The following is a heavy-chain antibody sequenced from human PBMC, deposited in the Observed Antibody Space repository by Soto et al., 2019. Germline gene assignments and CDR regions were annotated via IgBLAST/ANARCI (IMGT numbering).Heavy chain of an antibody. J-gene: IGHJ6*02. CDR2: VSHDGTT. V-gene: IGHV4-30-4*01. D-gene: IGHD2-21*02. Sequence: PSATLSLTCTVSGASISSGDYLWSWIRQSPGKGLEWIGYVSHDGTTYYNPSLESRVAISVDTSKNQFSLKVTSVTAADTAVDLCPRDHCCCAGLYGIDVLGQVATVTVS. CDR3: PRDHCCCAGLYGIDV. CDR1: GASISSGDYL.